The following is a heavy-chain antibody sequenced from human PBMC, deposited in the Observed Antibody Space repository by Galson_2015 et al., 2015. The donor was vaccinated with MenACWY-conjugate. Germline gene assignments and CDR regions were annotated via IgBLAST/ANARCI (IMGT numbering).Heavy chain of an antibody. CDR3: ARLPQGYCSTINGFGWFDP. J-gene: IGHJ5*02. CDR1: GASVNSGQHY. CDR2: IHNSGYT. D-gene: IGHD2-2*01. Sequence: DPLSPTCTVSGASVNSGQHYCSRLRQPPGQDLAWIGYIHNSGYTTYNPSLRSPVTISLDTSKNQLSLMLSSATAADTAGYSCARLPQGYCSTINGFGWFDPWGQGTLVTVSS. V-gene: IGHV4-61*01.